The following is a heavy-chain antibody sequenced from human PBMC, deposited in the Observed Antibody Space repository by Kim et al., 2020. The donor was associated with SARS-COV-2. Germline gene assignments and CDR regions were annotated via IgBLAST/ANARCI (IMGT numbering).Heavy chain of an antibody. Sequence: ASVKVSCKVSGYTLTELSMHWVRQAPGKGLEWMGGFDPEDGETIYAQKFQGRVTMTEDTSTDTAYMELSSLRSEDTAVYYCATDRVGQPYYYDSSGYYRFDYWGQGTLGTVSS. CDR2: FDPEDGET. D-gene: IGHD3-22*01. CDR3: ATDRVGQPYYYDSSGYYRFDY. V-gene: IGHV1-24*01. CDR1: GYTLTELS. J-gene: IGHJ4*02.